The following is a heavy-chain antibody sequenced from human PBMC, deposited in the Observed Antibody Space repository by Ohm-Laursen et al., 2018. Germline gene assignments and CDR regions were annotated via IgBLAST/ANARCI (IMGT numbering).Heavy chain of an antibody. CDR3: ARHYDSSGLDAFDI. CDR1: GFTFDDYA. V-gene: IGHV3-9*01. J-gene: IGHJ3*02. Sequence: SLRLSCAASGFTFDDYAMHWVRQAPGKGLEWVSGISWNSGSIGYADSAKGRFTIPRDNAKNSLYLQMNSLRAEDTALYYCARHYDSSGLDAFDIWGQGTMVTVSS. D-gene: IGHD3-22*01. CDR2: ISWNSGSI.